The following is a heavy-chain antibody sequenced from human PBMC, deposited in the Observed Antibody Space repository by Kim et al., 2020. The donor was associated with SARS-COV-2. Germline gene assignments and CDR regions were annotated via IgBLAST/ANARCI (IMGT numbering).Heavy chain of an antibody. J-gene: IGHJ4*02. CDR3: AKEGVIPAYYDFWSGYYQPYYFDY. V-gene: IGHV3-23*01. CDR1: GFTFSSYA. CDR2: ISGSGGST. Sequence: GGSLRLSCAASGFTFSSYAMSWVRQAPGKGLEWVSAISGSGGSTYYADSVKGRFTISRDNSKNTLYLQMNSLRAEDTAVYYCAKEGVIPAYYDFWSGYYQPYYFDYWGQGTLVTVSS. D-gene: IGHD3-3*01.